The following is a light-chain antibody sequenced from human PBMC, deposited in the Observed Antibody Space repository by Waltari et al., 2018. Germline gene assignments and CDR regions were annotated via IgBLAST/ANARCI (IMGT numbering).Light chain of an antibody. Sequence: QAGLTQPPSVSKGLRQTATLTCTGNSNNVGNEGAAWLQQHQGHPPKLLSFRNNHRPSGSSGRVSASRSGNTASLTITGLQAGDEADYYCSAWDSSISVWVFGGGTKLTVL. CDR3: SAWDSSISVWV. J-gene: IGLJ3*02. V-gene: IGLV10-54*01. CDR2: RNN. CDR1: SNNVGNEG.